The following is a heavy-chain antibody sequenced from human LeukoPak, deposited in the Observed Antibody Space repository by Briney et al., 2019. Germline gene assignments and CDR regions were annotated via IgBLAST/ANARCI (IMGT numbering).Heavy chain of an antibody. CDR3: ATVFPAASGTPWFDP. Sequence: ASVKVSCKASGCTFTGYYMHSVRQAPGQGLEWMGWINPNSGGTNYAQKFQGRVTMTRDTSISTAYMERSRIRSAEAAVYYCATVFPAASGTPWFDPWRQGTLVTVSS. J-gene: IGHJ5*02. V-gene: IGHV1-2*02. CDR2: INPNSGGT. D-gene: IGHD6-13*01. CDR1: GCTFTGYY.